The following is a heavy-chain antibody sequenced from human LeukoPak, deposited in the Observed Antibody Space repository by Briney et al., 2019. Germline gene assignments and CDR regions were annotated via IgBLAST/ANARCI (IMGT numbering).Heavy chain of an antibody. V-gene: IGHV3-23*01. J-gene: IGHJ5*02. CDR2: ISGSGGST. CDR3: ASLAPRYCSSTSCLSDP. CDR1: GFTFSSYA. Sequence: GGSLRLSCAASGFTFSSYAMSWVRQAPGKGLEWVSAISGSGGSTYYADSVKGRFTISRDNSKNTLYLQMNSLRAEDTAVYYCASLAPRYCSSTSCLSDPWGQGTLVTVSS. D-gene: IGHD2-2*01.